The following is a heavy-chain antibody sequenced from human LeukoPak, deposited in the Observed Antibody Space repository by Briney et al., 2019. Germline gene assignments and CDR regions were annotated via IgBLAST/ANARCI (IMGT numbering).Heavy chain of an antibody. J-gene: IGHJ5*02. CDR1: GFTFSSYW. V-gene: IGHV3-74*01. CDR2: INSDGSST. Sequence: GGSLRLSCAASGFTFSSYWMHWVRQAPGKRRVWVSRINSDGSSTSYADSVKGRFTISRDNAKNTLYLQMNSLRAEDTAVYYCAREVEGWFDPWGQGTLVTVSS. CDR3: AREVEGWFDP.